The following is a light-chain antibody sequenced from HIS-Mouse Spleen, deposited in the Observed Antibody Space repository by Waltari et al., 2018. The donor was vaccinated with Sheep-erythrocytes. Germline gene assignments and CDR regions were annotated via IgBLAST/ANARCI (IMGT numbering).Light chain of an antibody. CDR3: QQFNSYPPT. CDR1: QGISSA. V-gene: IGKV1-13*02. Sequence: AIQLTQSPSSLSASVGDRVTITCRASQGISSALAWYQQKPGKAPKLLIYDASSLESGVPSRFSGSGSGTDFTLTISSLHPEDFATYYCQQFNSYPPTFGQGTRLEIK. CDR2: DAS. J-gene: IGKJ5*01.